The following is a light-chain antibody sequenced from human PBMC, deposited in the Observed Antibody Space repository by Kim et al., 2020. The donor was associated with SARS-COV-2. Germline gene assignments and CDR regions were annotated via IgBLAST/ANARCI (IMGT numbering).Light chain of an antibody. J-gene: IGKJ1*01. Sequence: AIQMTQSPSSLSASVGDRVTITCRASQVIRNDLGWYQQKPGKAPKLLISAASTLHTGVPSRFSGSGSGTDFTLTISSLQPEDFATYYCRQDYSYPWTFGQGTKVDIK. CDR1: QVIRND. V-gene: IGKV1-6*01. CDR3: RQDYSYPWT. CDR2: AAS.